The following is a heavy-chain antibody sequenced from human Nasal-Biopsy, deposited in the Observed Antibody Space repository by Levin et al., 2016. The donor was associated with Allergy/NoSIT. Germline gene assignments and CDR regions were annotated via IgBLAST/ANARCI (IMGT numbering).Heavy chain of an antibody. D-gene: IGHD3-10*01. CDR3: ASDFYGTGSVDH. Sequence: GESLKISCAVSGLTFISYTMHWVRQAPGKGLEWVAVIAYDGSNQYYADSVRGRFTISRDDAKNTLYLEMRNLRTDDTALYYCASDFYGTGSVDHWGQGTLVTVSS. J-gene: IGHJ5*02. V-gene: IGHV3-30*04. CDR1: GLTFISYT. CDR2: IAYDGSNQ.